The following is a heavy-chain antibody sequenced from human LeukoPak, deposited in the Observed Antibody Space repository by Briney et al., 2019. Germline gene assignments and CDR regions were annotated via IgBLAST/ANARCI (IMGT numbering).Heavy chain of an antibody. CDR1: GFMFRSYS. CDR2: MSIISGLR. J-gene: IGHJ4*02. Sequence: GGSLRLSCAASGFMFRSYSMNWVRQAPGKGLEWVSSMSIISGLRYYADPVRGRFTVSRDNAKNSLYLQMNSLRAEDTAVYYCAREFEYRTSGAGFWGRGTLVTVSS. V-gene: IGHV3-21*01. D-gene: IGHD6-6*01. CDR3: AREFEYRTSGAGF.